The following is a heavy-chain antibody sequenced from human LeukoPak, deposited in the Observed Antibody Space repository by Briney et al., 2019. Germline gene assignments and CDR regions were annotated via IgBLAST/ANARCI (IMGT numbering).Heavy chain of an antibody. CDR3: ARATFDCSGGSCYFYGMDV. CDR2: MNPNSGNT. Sequence: ASVKVSCKASGYTFTSYDINWVRQATGQGLEWMGWMNPNSGNTGYAQKFQGRVTITADKSTSTAYMELSSLRSEDTAVYYCARATFDCSGGSCYFYGMDVWGQGTTVTVSS. J-gene: IGHJ6*02. D-gene: IGHD2-15*01. CDR1: GYTFTSYD. V-gene: IGHV1-8*01.